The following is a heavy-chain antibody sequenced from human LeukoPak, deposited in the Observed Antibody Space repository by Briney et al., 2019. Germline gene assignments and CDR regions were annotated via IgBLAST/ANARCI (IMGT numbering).Heavy chain of an antibody. V-gene: IGHV4-59*08. CDR1: GGSISGYY. CDR3: ARLYSYGFRYAFDI. CDR2: IYYSGST. J-gene: IGHJ3*02. Sequence: PSETLSLTCTVSGGSISGYYWSWIRQPPGKGLEWIGYIYYSGSTNYNPSLKSRVTISVDTSKNQFSLKLSSVTAADTAVYYCARLYSYGFRYAFDIWGQGTMVTVSS. D-gene: IGHD5-18*01.